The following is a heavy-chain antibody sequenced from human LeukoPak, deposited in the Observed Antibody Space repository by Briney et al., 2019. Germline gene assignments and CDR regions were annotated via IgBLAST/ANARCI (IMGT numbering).Heavy chain of an antibody. CDR2: IKHDESEI. V-gene: IGHV3-7*01. Sequence: PGGSLRLSCAATGFPFYGYWMTWPRQAPGKGLEWVANIKHDESEINYADSVKGRFTISRDNAKNSLYLQMDSLRVEDTAVYFCAKAKEFDYGSGSGHSYPYFFDLWGQGTLVTASS. CDR3: AKAKEFDYGSGSGHSYPYFFDL. J-gene: IGHJ4*02. D-gene: IGHD3-10*01. CDR1: GFPFYGYW.